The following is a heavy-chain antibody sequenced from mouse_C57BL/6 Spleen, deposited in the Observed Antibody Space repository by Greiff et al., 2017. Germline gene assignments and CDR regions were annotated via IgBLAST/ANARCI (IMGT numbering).Heavy chain of an antibody. Sequence: DVKLQESGPGLVKPSQSLSLTCSVTGYSITSGYYWNWIRQFPGNKLEWMGYISYDGSNNYNPSLKNRISITRDTSKNQFFLKLNSVTTEDTATYYCARDYYGSSPFAYWGQGTLVTVSA. D-gene: IGHD1-1*01. V-gene: IGHV3-6*01. CDR3: ARDYYGSSPFAY. J-gene: IGHJ3*01. CDR1: GYSITSGYY. CDR2: ISYDGSN.